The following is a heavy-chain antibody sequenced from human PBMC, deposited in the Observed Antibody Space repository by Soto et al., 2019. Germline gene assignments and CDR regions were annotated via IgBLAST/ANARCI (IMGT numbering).Heavy chain of an antibody. CDR1: GYRFTTYQ. J-gene: IGHJ4*02. CDR2: INPSGGST. V-gene: IGHV1-46*01. D-gene: IGHD6-19*01. CDR3: ARGDSNGWYFDY. Sequence: ASVEVSCKASGYRFTTYQMHWVRQAPGQGLEWMGTINPSGGSTSYAQRFQGRVTMTRDTSTSTVYMQLSSLRSEDTALYYCARGDSNGWYFDYWGQGTLVTVSS.